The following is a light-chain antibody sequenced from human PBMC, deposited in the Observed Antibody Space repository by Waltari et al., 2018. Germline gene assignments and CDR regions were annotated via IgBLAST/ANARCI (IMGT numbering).Light chain of an antibody. J-gene: IGLJ2*01. CDR2: RDT. V-gene: IGLV3-1*01. CDR3: QTWDSNTLI. CDR1: ELGDRY. Sequence: SSELTQPPSVSVSPGQTATVTCSGDELGDRYASWYQQRPGQSPLLVTYRDTMRPSGVPERFSGSNSGTTATLTISGTQAMDEADYYCQTWDSNTLIFGGGTKLTVL.